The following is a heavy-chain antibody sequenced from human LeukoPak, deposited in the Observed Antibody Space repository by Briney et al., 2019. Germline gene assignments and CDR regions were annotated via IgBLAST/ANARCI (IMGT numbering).Heavy chain of an antibody. CDR1: GGSINSITNY. V-gene: IGHV4-39*07. D-gene: IGHD5-18*01. J-gene: IGHJ4*02. CDR3: ARAAYSYGPTSFDY. Sequence: SETLSLTCTVSGGSINSITNYWGWIRQPPGKGLEWIGEINHSGSTNYNPSLKSRVTISVDTSKNQFSLKLSSVTAADTAVYYCARAAYSYGPTSFDYWGQGTLVTVSS. CDR2: INHSGST.